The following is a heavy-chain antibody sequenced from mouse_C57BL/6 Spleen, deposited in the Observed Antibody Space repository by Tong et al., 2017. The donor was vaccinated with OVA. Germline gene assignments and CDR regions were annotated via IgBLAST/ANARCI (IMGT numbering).Heavy chain of an antibody. Sequence: VQLQESGPELVKPGASVKISCKASGYAFSSSWMNWMKQRPGKGLEWIGRIYPGDGDTNYNGKFKGKATLTADKSSSTAYMQLSSLTSEDSAVYFCVSGDYYGSSYNYWGQGTTLTVSS. J-gene: IGHJ2*01. CDR3: VSGDYYGSSYNY. D-gene: IGHD1-1*01. V-gene: IGHV1-82*01. CDR2: IYPGDGDT. CDR1: GYAFSSSW.